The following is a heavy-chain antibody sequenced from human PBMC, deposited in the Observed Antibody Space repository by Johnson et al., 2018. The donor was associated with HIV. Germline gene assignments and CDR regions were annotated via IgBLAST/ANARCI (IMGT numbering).Heavy chain of an antibody. J-gene: IGHJ3*02. CDR3: ARELPSYDILTGPGAFDI. CDR2: IWYDGSNK. V-gene: IGHV3-30*19. Sequence: QVQLVESGGGVVQPGGSLRLSCAAPGLTFSSYGMHWVRQAPGKGLEWVAVIWYDGSNKYYADSVKGRFTISRDNSKNTLYLQMNSLRAEDTAVYYCARELPSYDILTGPGAFDIWGQGTMVTVSS. CDR1: GLTFSSYG. D-gene: IGHD3-9*01.